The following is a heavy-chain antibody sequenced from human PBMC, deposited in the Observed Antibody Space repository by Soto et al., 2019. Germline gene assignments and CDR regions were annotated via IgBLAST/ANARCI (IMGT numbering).Heavy chain of an antibody. CDR2: ISWNSGSI. CDR1: GFTFDDYA. D-gene: IGHD6-19*01. J-gene: IGHJ4*02. V-gene: IGHV3-9*01. Sequence: PGGSLRLSCAASGFTFDDYAMHWVRQAPGKGLEWVSGISWNSGSIGYADSVKGRFTISRDNAKNSLYLQMNSLRAEDTALYYCAKTSLYLRAGPIDYWGQGTLVTVSS. CDR3: AKTSLYLRAGPIDY.